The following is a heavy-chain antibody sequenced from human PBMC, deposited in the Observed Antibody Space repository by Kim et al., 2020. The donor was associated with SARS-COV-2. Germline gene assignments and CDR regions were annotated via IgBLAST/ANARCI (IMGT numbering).Heavy chain of an antibody. CDR3: ALIAGGADFDY. J-gene: IGHJ4*02. D-gene: IGHD3-10*01. CDR2: INWNGGST. V-gene: IGHV3-20*04. Sequence: GGSPRLSCAASGFTFDDYGMSWVRQAPGKGLEWVSGINWNGGSTGYADSVKGRFTISRDNAKNSLYLQMNSLRAEDTALYYCALIAGGADFDYWGQGTLVTVSS. CDR1: GFTFDDYG.